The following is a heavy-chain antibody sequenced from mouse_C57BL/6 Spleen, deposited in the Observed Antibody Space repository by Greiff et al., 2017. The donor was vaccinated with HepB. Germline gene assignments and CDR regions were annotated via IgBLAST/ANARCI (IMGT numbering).Heavy chain of an antibody. CDR1: GYTFTSYW. D-gene: IGHD2-5*01. J-gene: IGHJ4*01. CDR2: IYPGSGST. V-gene: IGHV1-55*01. CDR3: AREAYYSNSYAMDY. Sequence: QVQLQQSGAELVKPGASVKMSCKASGYTFTSYWITWVKQRPGQGLEWIGDIYPGSGSTNYNEKFKSKATLTVDTSSSTAYMQRSSLTSEDSAVYYCAREAYYSNSYAMDYWGQGTSVTVSS.